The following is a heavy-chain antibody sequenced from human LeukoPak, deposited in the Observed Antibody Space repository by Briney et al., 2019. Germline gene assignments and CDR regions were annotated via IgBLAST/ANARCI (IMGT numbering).Heavy chain of an antibody. D-gene: IGHD3-3*01. CDR2: IYSGGST. J-gene: IGHJ4*02. CDR1: GFTVSSNY. Sequence: GGSLRLSCAASGFTVSSNYMSWVRQAPGKGLEWVSVIYSGGSTYYADSVKGRFTISRDNSKNTLYLQMNSLRAEDTAVYYCASRADYDLWSGGEGIDYWGQGTLVTVSS. V-gene: IGHV3-66*01. CDR3: ASRADYDLWSGGEGIDY.